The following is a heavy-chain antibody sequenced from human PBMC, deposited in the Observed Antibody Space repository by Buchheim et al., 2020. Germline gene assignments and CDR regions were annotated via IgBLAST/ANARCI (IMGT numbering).Heavy chain of an antibody. CDR1: GFTFSGYE. V-gene: IGHV3-7*01. J-gene: IGHJ4*02. Sequence: EVLLVESGGGLVQPGGSLRLSCVTSGFTFSGYEMNWVRQAPGKGLEWVARIKYDGTEKNYVDSVKGRFTISRDNARGALYLQMDSLRAEDTAVYYCARGYYWGEGTL. CDR3: ARGYY. D-gene: IGHD1-14*01. CDR2: IKYDGTEK.